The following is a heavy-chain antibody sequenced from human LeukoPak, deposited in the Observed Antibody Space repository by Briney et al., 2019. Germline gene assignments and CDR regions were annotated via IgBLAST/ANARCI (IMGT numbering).Heavy chain of an antibody. V-gene: IGHV1-69*13. CDR2: IIPIFGTA. D-gene: IGHD4-17*01. Sequence: ASVKVSCKASGGTFSSYAISWVRQAPGQGLEWMGGIIPIFGTANYAQKFQGRVTITADESTSTAYMERSSLRSEDTAVYYCARDDDYGDYAGYFDYWGQGTLVTVSS. CDR3: ARDDDYGDYAGYFDY. J-gene: IGHJ4*02. CDR1: GGTFSSYA.